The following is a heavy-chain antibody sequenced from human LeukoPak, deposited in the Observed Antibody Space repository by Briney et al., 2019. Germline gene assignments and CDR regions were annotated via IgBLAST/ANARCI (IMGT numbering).Heavy chain of an antibody. J-gene: IGHJ6*03. Sequence: GGSLRLSCAASGFTVSSNYMSWVRQAPGKGLEWVSVIYSGGSTYYADSVKGRFTISRDNSKNALYLQMNSLRAEDTAVYYCARGYYDSSGYYYPLYYYYYMDVWGKGTTVTVSS. D-gene: IGHD3-22*01. CDR1: GFTVSSNY. V-gene: IGHV3-53*01. CDR2: IYSGGST. CDR3: ARGYYDSSGYYYPLYYYYYMDV.